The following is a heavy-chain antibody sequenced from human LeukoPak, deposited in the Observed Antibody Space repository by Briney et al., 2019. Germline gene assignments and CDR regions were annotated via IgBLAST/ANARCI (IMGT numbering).Heavy chain of an antibody. CDR3: AARDGGDYPYFDY. D-gene: IGHD4-17*01. J-gene: IGHJ4*02. Sequence: GGSLRLSCAASGFTVDRKHMTWVRQAPGKGLQWISFIYTGGNTYYSDSVKGRFTVSRDTSKNTLYLQMDSLRDEDTGVYRCAARDGGDYPYFDYWGTGTLVTVSS. V-gene: IGHV3-66*01. CDR2: IYTGGNT. CDR1: GFTVDRKH.